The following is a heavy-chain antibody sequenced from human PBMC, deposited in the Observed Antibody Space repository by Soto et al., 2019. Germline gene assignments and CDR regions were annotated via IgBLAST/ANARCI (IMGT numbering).Heavy chain of an antibody. V-gene: IGHV1-58*01. CDR2: IVVGSGNT. D-gene: IGHD3-3*01. Sequence: VKVACKASGFPLTSSALEWGRQARGQRLEWIGWIVVGSGNTNYAQKFQERVTITRDMSTSTAYMELSSLRSEDTAVYYCAADLRIFGAVKTLPRPNWFDPCGQRTLVTVPS. CDR3: AADLRIFGAVKTLPRPNWFDP. CDR1: GFPLTSSA. J-gene: IGHJ5*02.